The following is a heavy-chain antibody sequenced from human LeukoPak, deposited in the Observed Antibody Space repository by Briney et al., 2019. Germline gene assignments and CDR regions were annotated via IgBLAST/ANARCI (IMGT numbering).Heavy chain of an antibody. V-gene: IGHV1-3*03. D-gene: IGHD4-17*01. CDR2: INADTGNT. J-gene: IGHJ4*02. Sequence: ASVKVSCKASGYTFTTYGINWVRQAPGQRLEWMGWINADTGNTKCSQEFQGRLTITRDTSASTVYMDLSSLKSEDMAVYYCARSGGSRGTVTPPGDFWGQGTLVTVSS. CDR3: ARSGGSRGTVTPPGDF. CDR1: GYTFTTYG.